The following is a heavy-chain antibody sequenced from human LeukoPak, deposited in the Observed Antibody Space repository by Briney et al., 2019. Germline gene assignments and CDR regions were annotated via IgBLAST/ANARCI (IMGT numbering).Heavy chain of an antibody. V-gene: IGHV3-73*01. D-gene: IGHD4-17*01. J-gene: IGHJ4*02. CDR3: TGTTVTTSDY. CDR1: GFTFSGSA. Sequence: GGSLKLSCAASGFTFSGSAMHWVRQASGKGLEWVGRIRSKANSYATAYAASVKGRFTISRDDSKNTAYLQMNSLKTEDTAVYYCTGTTVTTSDYWGQGTLATVSS. CDR2: IRSKANSYAT.